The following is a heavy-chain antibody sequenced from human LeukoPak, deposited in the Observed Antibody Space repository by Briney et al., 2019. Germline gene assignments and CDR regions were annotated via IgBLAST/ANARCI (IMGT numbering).Heavy chain of an antibody. V-gene: IGHV3-21*01. Sequence: GGSLRLSCAASGFTFSSYSMNWVRQTPGKGLEWVSSISSSSTYLHSADSVKGRFTISRDNAKNSLYLQMNNLKAEDTAVYYCARGDLESTVTTFGYWGQGTLVTVSS. CDR1: GFTFSSYS. D-gene: IGHD4-17*01. CDR3: ARGDLESTVTTFGY. J-gene: IGHJ4*02. CDR2: ISSSSTYL.